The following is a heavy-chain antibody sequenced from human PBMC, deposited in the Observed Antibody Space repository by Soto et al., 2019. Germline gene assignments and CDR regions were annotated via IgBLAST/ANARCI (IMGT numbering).Heavy chain of an antibody. CDR1: GYTFTSYD. Sequence: ASVKVSCKASGYTFTSYDINWVRQATGQGLEWMGWMNPNSGNTGYAQKFQGRVTMTRNTSISTAYMELSSLRSEDTAVYYCARGGYYYDFWSGYYVFDWLDPWGQGTLVTVSS. V-gene: IGHV1-8*01. CDR3: ARGGYYYDFWSGYYVFDWLDP. CDR2: MNPNSGNT. D-gene: IGHD3-3*01. J-gene: IGHJ5*02.